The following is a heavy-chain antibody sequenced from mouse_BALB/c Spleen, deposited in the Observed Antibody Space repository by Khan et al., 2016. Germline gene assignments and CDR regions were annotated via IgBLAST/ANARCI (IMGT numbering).Heavy chain of an antibody. D-gene: IGHD2-13*01. CDR3: ARRRCDLSAMDY. CDR1: GYTFTNYG. J-gene: IGHJ4*01. CDR2: INTYTGQP. Sequence: QIQLVQSGPELKKPGETVKISCKAPGYTFTNYGMNWVKQAPGMGLKWMGWINTYTGQPTYADDFNGRFAFSLETSASTAYLQINNLRKEDMATYSCARRRCDLSAMDYWGQGTSGTVSS. V-gene: IGHV9-1*02.